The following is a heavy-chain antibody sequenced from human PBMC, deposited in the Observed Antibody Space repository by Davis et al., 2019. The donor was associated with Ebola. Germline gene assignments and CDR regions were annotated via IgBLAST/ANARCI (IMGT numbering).Heavy chain of an antibody. Sequence: GESLKISCAASGFTVSSNYMSWVRQAPGKGLEWVSVIYSGGSTYYADSGKGRFTITRDNSKNTLYHQMNSLRAEDTAVYYCASSSHSSSWYGYYYYGMDVWGQGTTVTVSS. CDR1: GFTVSSNY. D-gene: IGHD6-13*01. V-gene: IGHV3-53*01. CDR2: IYSGGST. CDR3: ASSSHSSSWYGYYYYGMDV. J-gene: IGHJ6*02.